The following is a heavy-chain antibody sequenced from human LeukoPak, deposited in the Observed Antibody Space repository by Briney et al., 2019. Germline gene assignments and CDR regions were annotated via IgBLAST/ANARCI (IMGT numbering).Heavy chain of an antibody. V-gene: IGHV3-23*01. J-gene: IGHJ5*02. D-gene: IGHD3-10*01. CDR2: IGGSGGTT. CDR3: ARGASGIGGIRFDP. CDR1: GFTFSRYA. Sequence: GGSLRLSCAASGFTFSRYAMSWVRQAPGKGLEWVSSIGGSGGTTYYADSVQGRFTISRDNSKNTLYLQMNSLSAEDTAVYYCARGASGIGGIRFDPWGQGTLVTVSS.